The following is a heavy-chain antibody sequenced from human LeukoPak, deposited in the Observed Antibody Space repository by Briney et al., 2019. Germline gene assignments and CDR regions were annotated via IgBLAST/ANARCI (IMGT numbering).Heavy chain of an antibody. Sequence: TGGCLRLSCSASGFTFSRYAMHWVRQAPGKGLEYVSGINDNGGSTHYGDSVKGRFSISRDNSKNTLHLQMSTLRAEDTALYYCVKDVGGMYAFDYWGQGILVTVAA. CDR1: GFTFSRYA. CDR2: INDNGGST. D-gene: IGHD1-26*01. V-gene: IGHV3-64D*09. J-gene: IGHJ4*02. CDR3: VKDVGGMYAFDY.